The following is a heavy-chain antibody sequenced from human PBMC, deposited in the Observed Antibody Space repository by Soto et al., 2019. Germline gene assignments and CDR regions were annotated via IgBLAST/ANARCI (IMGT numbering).Heavy chain of an antibody. J-gene: IGHJ4*02. D-gene: IGHD3-3*01. CDR2: ISYDGSNK. CDR1: GFTFSSYG. V-gene: IGHV3-30*18. CDR3: AKDPVDPLRFLEWLPLDY. Sequence: QVQLVESGGGVVQPGRSLRLSCAASGFTFSSYGMHWVRQAPCKGLEWVAVISYDGSNKYYADSVKGRFTISRDNSKNTLYLQMNSLRAEDTAVYYCAKDPVDPLRFLEWLPLDYWGQGTLVTVSS.